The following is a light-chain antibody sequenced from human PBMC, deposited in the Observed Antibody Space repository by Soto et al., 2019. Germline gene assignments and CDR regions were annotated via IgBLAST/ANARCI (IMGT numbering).Light chain of an antibody. V-gene: IGKV3-11*01. CDR1: QSVSSY. J-gene: IGKJ1*01. Sequence: DIVLTQSPATLSLWPWERATLSGRASQSVSSYLVWYQQKPGQAPRLLIYDASNRATGIPARFSGSGSGTDFTLTISRLEPEDFAVYYCQQYGGSPRTFGQGTKVDTK. CDR2: DAS. CDR3: QQYGGSPRT.